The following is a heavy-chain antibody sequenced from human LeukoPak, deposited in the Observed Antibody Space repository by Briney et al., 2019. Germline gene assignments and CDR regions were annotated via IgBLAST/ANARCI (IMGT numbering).Heavy chain of an antibody. J-gene: IGHJ3*02. CDR3: ARANYYDTSGYSRGACDI. CDR2: IFHSGST. D-gene: IGHD3-22*01. Sequence: NPSETLSLTCSVSSYSISSGFYWGWLRQPPGKGLEWIGSIFHSGSTYYNPSLKSRVTISLDTSKNQFSLKLNSVTAADTAVYYCARANYYDTSGYSRGACDIGGQGTMVTVSS. CDR1: SYSISSGFY. V-gene: IGHV4-38-2*02.